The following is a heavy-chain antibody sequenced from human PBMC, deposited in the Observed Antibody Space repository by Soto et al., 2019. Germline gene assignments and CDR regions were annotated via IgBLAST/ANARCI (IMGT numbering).Heavy chain of an antibody. V-gene: IGHV4-34*01. CDR1: GGSVSDYY. Sequence: SETLSLTCSVSGGSVSDYYCSWIRQPPGKGLEWIGEISQGEGIHYNPSLKGRVSISVDTSKNQFSLKLTSVTVADTAVYYCARGIDSAKVGFWGQGTLVTVSS. CDR2: ISQGEGI. CDR3: ARGIDSAKVGF. J-gene: IGHJ4*02. D-gene: IGHD1-26*01.